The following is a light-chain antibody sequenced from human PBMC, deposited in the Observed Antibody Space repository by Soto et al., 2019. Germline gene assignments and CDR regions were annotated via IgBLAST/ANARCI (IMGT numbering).Light chain of an antibody. V-gene: IGLV3-21*02. CDR2: DDS. J-gene: IGLJ1*01. CDR3: QVWDDNSDHHV. CDR1: NIGGKS. Sequence: SYELTQTSSVSVAPGQTARISCGGNNIGGKSVHWYQQKPGQAPVVVVYDDSDRPSGIPERFSGSNSGNTATLTISRVEAGVEADYHCQVWDDNSDHHVFGTGTKLTVL.